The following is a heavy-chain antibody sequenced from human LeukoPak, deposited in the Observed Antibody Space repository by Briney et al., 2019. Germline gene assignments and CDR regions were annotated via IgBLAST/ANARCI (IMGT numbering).Heavy chain of an antibody. CDR2: ISSSSSTI. CDR1: GFTFSSYS. CDR3: ARGSYDTNGYYSGAGARADY. V-gene: IGHV3-48*01. D-gene: IGHD3-22*01. Sequence: QPGGSLRLSCAASGFTFSSYSMNWVRQAPGKGLEWVSYISSSSSTIYYAGSVRGRFTISRDNAKNSLYLQMNNLRAEDTAVFYCARGSYDTNGYYSGAGARADYWGQGTLVTVSS. J-gene: IGHJ4*02.